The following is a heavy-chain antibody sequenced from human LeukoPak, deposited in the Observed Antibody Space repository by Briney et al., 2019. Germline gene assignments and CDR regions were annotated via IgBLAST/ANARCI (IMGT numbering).Heavy chain of an antibody. V-gene: IGHV1-2*02. CDR3: ARTGPYYDFWSGCHTPYYFDY. Sequence: GASVKVSCKASGYTFTGYYMHWVRQAPGQGLEWMGWINPNSGGTNYAQKFQGRVTMTRDTSISTAYMELSRLRSDDTAVYYCARTGPYYDFWSGCHTPYYFDYWGQGTLVTVSS. CDR2: INPNSGGT. J-gene: IGHJ4*02. CDR1: GYTFTGYY. D-gene: IGHD3-3*01.